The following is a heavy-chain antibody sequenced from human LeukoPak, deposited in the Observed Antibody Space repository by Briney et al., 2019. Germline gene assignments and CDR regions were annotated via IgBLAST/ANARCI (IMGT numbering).Heavy chain of an antibody. D-gene: IGHD2-2*01. CDR3: ARTRVPAAPHPFDY. Sequence: GASVKVSCKASGGTFSSYAISWVRQAPGQGLEWMGRIIPIFGIANYAQKFQGRVTITADKSTSTAYMELSSLRSEDTAVYCCARTRVPAAPHPFDYWGQGTLVTVSS. CDR2: IIPIFGIA. V-gene: IGHV1-69*04. J-gene: IGHJ4*02. CDR1: GGTFSSYA.